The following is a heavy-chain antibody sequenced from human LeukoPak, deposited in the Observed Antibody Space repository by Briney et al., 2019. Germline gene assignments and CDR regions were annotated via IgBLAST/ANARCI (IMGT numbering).Heavy chain of an antibody. CDR1: GGSISSSSSY. D-gene: IGHD3-22*01. CDR2: IYYSGST. V-gene: IGHV4-39*01. CDR3: ARLDSSGYYASSYFDY. J-gene: IGHJ4*02. Sequence: PSETLSLTCTVSGGSISSSSSYWGWIRQPPGKGLEWIGSIYYSGSTYYNPSLKSRVTISVDTSKNQFSLKPSSVTAADTAVYYCARLDSSGYYASSYFDYWGQGTLVTVSS.